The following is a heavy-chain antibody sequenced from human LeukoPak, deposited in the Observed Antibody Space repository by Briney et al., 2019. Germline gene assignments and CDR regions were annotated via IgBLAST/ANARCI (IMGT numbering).Heavy chain of an antibody. CDR3: ARDRGFRPDRAWALPII. V-gene: IGHV3-23*01. CDR1: GFTFSSYA. D-gene: IGHD3-16*01. Sequence: GGSLRLSCAASGFTFSSYAMSWVRQAPGKGLEWVSAISGSGGSTYYADSVKGRFTISRDNSKNTLYLQMNSLRAEDTAVYYCARDRGFRPDRAWALPIIWGQGTMVTVSS. CDR2: ISGSGGST. J-gene: IGHJ3*02.